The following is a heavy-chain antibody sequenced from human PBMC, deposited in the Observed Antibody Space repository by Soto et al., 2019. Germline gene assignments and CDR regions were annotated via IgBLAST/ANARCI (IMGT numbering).Heavy chain of an antibody. Sequence: GQPLKIPCKGSGYSFAGHWTTWVRHNPVKGLEWMGRIDPSDSQTYYSPSFRGHVTISVTKSITTVFLQWSSLRASDTAMYYCARQIYDSDTGPNFQYYFDSWGQGTPVTVSS. J-gene: IGHJ4*02. CDR1: GYSFAGHW. CDR2: IDPSDSQT. CDR3: ARQIYDSDTGPNFQYYFDS. D-gene: IGHD3-22*01. V-gene: IGHV5-10-1*01.